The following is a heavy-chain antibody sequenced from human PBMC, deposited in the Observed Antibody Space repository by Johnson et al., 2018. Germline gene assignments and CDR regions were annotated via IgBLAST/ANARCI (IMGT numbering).Heavy chain of an antibody. J-gene: IGHJ6*02. Sequence: QEQLVQAGAEVKKPGSSVKVSCKASGGTFSSYAISWVRQAPGQGLEWMGGILPIFVTANYAKKFPGRIMITADEPTSTAYMELSSLRSEDTAVYYCARGYAGCGPPLTEQVNVDVWGQGTTVTVSS. V-gene: IGHV1-69*01. CDR2: ILPIFVTA. CDR3: ARGYAGCGPPLTEQVNVDV. D-gene: IGHD2-8*01. CDR1: GGTFSSYA.